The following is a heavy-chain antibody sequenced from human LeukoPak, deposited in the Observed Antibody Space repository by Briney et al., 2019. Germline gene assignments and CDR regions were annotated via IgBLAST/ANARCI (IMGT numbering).Heavy chain of an antibody. CDR1: GFTFSSYA. CDR2: IKQDGSEK. CDR3: ARDGALTYYYDSSGYREGVNFDY. J-gene: IGHJ4*02. D-gene: IGHD3-22*01. Sequence: GGSLRLSCAASGFTFSSYAMSWVRQAPGKGLEWVANIKQDGSEKYYEDSVKGRFTISRDNAKNSLYLLMNSLRAEDTAVYYCARDGALTYYYDSSGYREGVNFDYWGQGTLVTVSS. V-gene: IGHV3-7*01.